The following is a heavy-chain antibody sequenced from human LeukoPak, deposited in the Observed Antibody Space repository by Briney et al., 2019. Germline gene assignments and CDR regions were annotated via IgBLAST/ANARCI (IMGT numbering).Heavy chain of an antibody. Sequence: ASVKVSCKASGYTFTSYGISWVRQAPGQGLEWMGWISAYNGYTNYTQKFQGRVTMTTDTSTSTVYMELRSLRSDDTALYYCVRGQVNRLLWFGELLSNINPFDYWGQGTLVTVSS. CDR3: VRGQVNRLLWFGELLSNINPFDY. V-gene: IGHV1-18*01. J-gene: IGHJ4*02. D-gene: IGHD3-10*01. CDR1: GYTFTSYG. CDR2: ISAYNGYT.